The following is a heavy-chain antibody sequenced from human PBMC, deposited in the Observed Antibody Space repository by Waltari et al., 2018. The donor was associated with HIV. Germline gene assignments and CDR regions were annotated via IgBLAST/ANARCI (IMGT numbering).Heavy chain of an antibody. CDR3: ARGGSKPLDY. V-gene: IGHV3-74*01. CDR1: GFTFSNYW. CDR2: SKSDGSSK. J-gene: IGHJ4*02. Sequence: EVQLVESGGGSVQPGGSLRLSCAASGFTFSNYWMHWVRQAPGKGLVWVQRSKSDGSSKSYADSVKGRFTISRDNAKNTVDLQMNRPRAEDTAVYYCARGGSKPLDYWGQGTLVTVSS. D-gene: IGHD4-4*01.